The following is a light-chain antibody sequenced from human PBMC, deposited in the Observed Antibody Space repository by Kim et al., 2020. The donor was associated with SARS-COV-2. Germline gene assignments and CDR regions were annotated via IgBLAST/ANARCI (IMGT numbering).Light chain of an antibody. J-gene: IGLJ1*01. V-gene: IGLV2-14*03. CDR3: DSYIASGATYV. CDR1: SSDVGGYNF. CDR2: DVT. Sequence: QSALTQPASVSGSPGQSITISCTGTSSDVGGYNFVSSYQQRPGKAPKLIIYDVTKRPSGISSRFSGSKSGNTASLTISGLQAEDEADYFCDSYIASGATYVFGTGTQLTVL.